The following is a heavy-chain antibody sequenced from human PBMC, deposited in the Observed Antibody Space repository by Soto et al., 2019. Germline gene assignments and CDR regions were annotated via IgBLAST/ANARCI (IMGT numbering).Heavy chain of an antibody. CDR3: ARGVQWLVRGDYNWFDP. J-gene: IGHJ5*02. CDR2: MNPNNGNT. V-gene: IGHV1-8*01. Sequence: QVQLVQSGAEVKKPGASVKVSCKASGYTFTSYDINGVRQATGQGLEWMGWMNPNNGNTGYAQKFQGRVTMTRDTSVSTAYMELSSLRSEDTAVYYCARGVQWLVRGDYNWFDPWGQGTLVTVSS. CDR1: GYTFTSYD. D-gene: IGHD6-19*01.